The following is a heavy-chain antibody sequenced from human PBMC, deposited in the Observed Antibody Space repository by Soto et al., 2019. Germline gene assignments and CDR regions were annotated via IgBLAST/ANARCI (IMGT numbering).Heavy chain of an antibody. CDR2: IYYSGST. J-gene: IGHJ4*02. Sequence: PSETLSLTCTVSGGSISSYYWSWIRQPPGKGLEWIGYIYYSGSTNYNPSLKSRVTISVDTSKNQFSLKLSSVTAADTAVYYCARHRFWLPTEFDYWGQGTLVTVSS. D-gene: IGHD3-3*01. CDR3: ARHRFWLPTEFDY. CDR1: GGSISSYY. V-gene: IGHV4-59*08.